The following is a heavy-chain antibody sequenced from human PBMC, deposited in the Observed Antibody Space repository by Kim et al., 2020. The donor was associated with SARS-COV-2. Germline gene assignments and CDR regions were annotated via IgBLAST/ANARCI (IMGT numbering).Heavy chain of an antibody. J-gene: IGHJ2*01. CDR2: ST. CDR3: ARDRVSPFDL. V-gene: IGHV4-31*02. Sequence: STYYSPALRSRVTLSVDTSKNQFSLKLSSVTAAATAVYYCARDRVSPFDLWGRGTLVTVSS. D-gene: IGHD2-8*01.